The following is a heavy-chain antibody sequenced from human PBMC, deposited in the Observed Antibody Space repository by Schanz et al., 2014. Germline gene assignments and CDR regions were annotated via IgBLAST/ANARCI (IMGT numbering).Heavy chain of an antibody. CDR1: GFNFNNYD. Sequence: QVQLVQSGAEVKKPGASVKVSCKASGFNFNNYDINWVRQATGQGLEWMGWISAYNGNTKYPQKLQGRVTMTTDTSTSTAYMELRSLRSDDTAVYYCARDAADFYDILTEEDYWGQGTLVTVSS. J-gene: IGHJ4*02. CDR2: ISAYNGNT. V-gene: IGHV1-18*04. CDR3: ARDAADFYDILTEEDY. D-gene: IGHD3-9*01.